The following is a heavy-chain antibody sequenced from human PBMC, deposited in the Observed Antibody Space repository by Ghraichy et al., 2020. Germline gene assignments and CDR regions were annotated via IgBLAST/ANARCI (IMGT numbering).Heavy chain of an antibody. D-gene: IGHD3-3*01. J-gene: IGHJ6*02. V-gene: IGHV4-30-2*01. CDR3: ARGAIFGVAATQPMDV. CDR2: IYHSGST. Sequence: SETLSLTCAVSGGSISSGGYSWSWIRQPPGKGLEWIGYIYHSGSTYYNPSLKSRVTISVDRSKNQFSLKLSSVTAADTAVYYCARGAIFGVAATQPMDVWGQGTTVTVSS. CDR1: GGSISSGGYS.